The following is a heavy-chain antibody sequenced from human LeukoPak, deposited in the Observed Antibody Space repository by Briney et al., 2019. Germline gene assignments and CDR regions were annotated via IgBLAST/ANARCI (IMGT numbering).Heavy chain of an antibody. V-gene: IGHV1-8*01. Sequence: ASVKVSCKASGYTFTSYDINWVRQATGQGLEWMGWMNPNSGNTGYAQKFQGRVIITRNTSRSTAYMELSSLRSEDTAVYYCARGPHYYDILTGYYNDYYSYMDVWGKGTTVTVSS. CDR2: MNPNSGNT. D-gene: IGHD3-9*01. CDR1: GYTFTSYD. CDR3: ARGPHYYDILTGYYNDYYSYMDV. J-gene: IGHJ6*03.